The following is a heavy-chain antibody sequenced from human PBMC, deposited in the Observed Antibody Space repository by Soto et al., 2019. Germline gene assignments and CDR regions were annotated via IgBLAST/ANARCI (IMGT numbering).Heavy chain of an antibody. CDR1: GFTFSTYA. D-gene: IGHD2-2*02. CDR2: ISGSGGST. J-gene: IGHJ4*02. Sequence: PGGTLRLSCAASGFTFSTYAMIWVRQAPGKGLEWVSAISGSGGSTYYADSVKGGFTISTDNSKNTLFLQMNSLGAEDTAVHYCARGLGYCSSTSCYIWFDYWGQGTLVTVSS. V-gene: IGHV3-23*01. CDR3: ARGLGYCSSTSCYIWFDY.